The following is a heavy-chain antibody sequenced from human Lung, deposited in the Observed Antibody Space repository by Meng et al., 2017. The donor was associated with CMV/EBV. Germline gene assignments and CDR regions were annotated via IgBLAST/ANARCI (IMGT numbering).Heavy chain of an antibody. V-gene: IGHV4-34*01. D-gene: IGHD1-7*01. CDR2: INHSGST. Sequence: LXCAVYGESFSGYYWSWIRQPPGKGLEWIGEINHSGSTNYNPSLKSRVTISVDTSKNQFSLKLSSVTAADTAVYYCAREGITGTTGFDPWGQGTLVTVSS. J-gene: IGHJ5*02. CDR1: GESFSGYY. CDR3: AREGITGTTGFDP.